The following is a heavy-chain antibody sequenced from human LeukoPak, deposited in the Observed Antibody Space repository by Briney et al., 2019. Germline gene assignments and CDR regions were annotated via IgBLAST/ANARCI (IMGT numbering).Heavy chain of an antibody. CDR3: ARDRRSSDYPENYYYMDV. CDR2: INPDSGGT. V-gene: IGHV1-2*02. D-gene: IGHD4-17*01. Sequence: GASVKVSCKASGYTFTGYYMHWVRQAPGQGLEWMGWINPDSGGTNYAQKFQGRVTMTRDTSISTAYMELSRLRSDDTAVYYCARDRRSSDYPENYYYMDVWGKGTTVTVSS. CDR1: GYTFTGYY. J-gene: IGHJ6*03.